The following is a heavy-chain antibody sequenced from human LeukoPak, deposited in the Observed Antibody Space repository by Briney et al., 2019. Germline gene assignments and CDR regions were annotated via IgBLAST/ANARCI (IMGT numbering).Heavy chain of an antibody. J-gene: IGHJ4*02. D-gene: IGHD3-22*01. Sequence: ASVKVSCKASGYTFTENYIQWVRQAPGQGLEWMGLINPYTGAANYTQNFQGRVTMTRDTSGSTAYMHLSGLRSDDTAVYYCARGKSGYSPWGQGPPVTVSS. CDR2: INPYTGAA. V-gene: IGHV1-2*02. CDR1: GYTFTENY. CDR3: ARGKSGYSP.